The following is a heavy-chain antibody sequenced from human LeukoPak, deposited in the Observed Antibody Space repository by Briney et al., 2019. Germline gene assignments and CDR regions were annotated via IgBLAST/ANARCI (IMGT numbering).Heavy chain of an antibody. D-gene: IGHD2-8*01. V-gene: IGHV4-31*03. CDR1: GGSISSGGYY. CDR2: IYYSGST. CDR3: TRGVLMVYAIDN. J-gene: IGHJ4*02. Sequence: SQTLSLTRTVSGGSISSGGYYWSWIRQHPGKGLEWIGYIYYSGSTYYNPSLKSRVTISVDTSKNQFSLKLSSVTAADTAVYYCTRGVLMVYAIDNWGQGTRVSVSS.